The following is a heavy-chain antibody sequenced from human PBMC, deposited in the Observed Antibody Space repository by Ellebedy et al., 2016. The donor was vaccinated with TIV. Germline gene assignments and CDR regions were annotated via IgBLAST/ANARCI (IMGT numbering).Heavy chain of an antibody. CDR1: GFNFRSYW. J-gene: IGHJ3*01. CDR3: VRDRGHPDSLDL. V-gene: IGHV3-74*01. CDR2: VNGDESTT. D-gene: IGHD3/OR15-3a*01. Sequence: PGGSLRLSCATSGFNFRSYWMHRVRQAPGKGLAWVSHVNGDESTTVYADSVKGRFTISKDIAKSTLFLQLNSLRAEDTAVYYCVRDRGHPDSLDLWGRGTMVIVSS.